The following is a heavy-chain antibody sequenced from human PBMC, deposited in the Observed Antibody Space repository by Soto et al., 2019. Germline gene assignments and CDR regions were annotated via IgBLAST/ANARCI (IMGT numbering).Heavy chain of an antibody. J-gene: IGHJ4*02. CDR2: IIPIFGTA. D-gene: IGHD1-26*01. CDR1: GGTFSSYA. CDR3: ARLWSGSLYYFDS. V-gene: IGHV1-69*01. Sequence: QVQLVQSGAEVKKPGSSVKVSCKASGGTFSSYAISWVRQAPGQGLEWMGGIIPIFGTANYAQKLQGRVTITADESTSTAYMELRSLRSEDTAVYYCARLWSGSLYYFDSWGQGTLVTVSS.